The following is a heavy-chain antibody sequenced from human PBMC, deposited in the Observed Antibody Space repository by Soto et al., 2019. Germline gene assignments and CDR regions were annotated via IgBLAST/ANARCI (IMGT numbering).Heavy chain of an antibody. CDR2: IYYSGST. D-gene: IGHD6-19*01. Sequence: QVQLQESGPGLVKPSQTLSLTCTVSGGSISSGGYYWSWIRQHPGKGLEWIGYIYYSGSTYYNPSLKSRVTISVDTSKNQFSLKLSAVTAADTAVYYCARAEENVAGFRVSNWFDPWGQGTLVTVSS. V-gene: IGHV4-31*03. CDR3: ARAEENVAGFRVSNWFDP. J-gene: IGHJ5*02. CDR1: GGSISSGGYY.